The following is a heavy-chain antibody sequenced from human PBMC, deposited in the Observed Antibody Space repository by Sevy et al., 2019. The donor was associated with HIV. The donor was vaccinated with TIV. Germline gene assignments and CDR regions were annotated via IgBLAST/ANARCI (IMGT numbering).Heavy chain of an antibody. CDR1: GFTFSDYY. D-gene: IGHD3-10*02. Sequence: GGSLRLSCAASGFTFSDYYMSWIRQAPGKGLEWVAYIRSIGTTIYYADSVKGRFTISRDNAKNSLYLQMNSLRAEDTAVYYCARVLFGDNRNWFDPWGQGTLVTVSS. CDR3: ARVLFGDNRNWFDP. V-gene: IGHV3-11*01. J-gene: IGHJ5*02. CDR2: IRSIGTTI.